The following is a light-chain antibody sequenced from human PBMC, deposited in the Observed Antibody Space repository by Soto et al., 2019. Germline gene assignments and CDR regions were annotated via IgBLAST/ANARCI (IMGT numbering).Light chain of an antibody. CDR1: STNIGSKT. Sequence: QSVLTQPPSASGTPGQRVTISCSGSSTNIGSKTVNWYQQLPGTAPKLLIYSSNQRPSGVPDRFSGSKSGTSASLAISGLQSEDEADYYCAAWDDSLSGVVFGGGTKATVL. CDR2: SSN. J-gene: IGLJ2*01. CDR3: AAWDDSLSGVV. V-gene: IGLV1-44*01.